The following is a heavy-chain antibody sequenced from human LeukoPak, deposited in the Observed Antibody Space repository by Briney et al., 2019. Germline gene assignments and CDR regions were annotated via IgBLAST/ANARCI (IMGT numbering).Heavy chain of an antibody. J-gene: IGHJ5*02. CDR1: GYTFTSYG. CDR3: ARRSGSYGNWFDP. D-gene: IGHD1-26*01. CDR2: ISAYNGNT. V-gene: IGHV1-18*01. Sequence: ASVKVSCKASGYTFTSYGISWVRQAPGQGLEWMGWISAYNGNTKYAQILQGRVTMTTDTSTSTAYMELRSLGSDDTAVYYCARRSGSYGNWFDPWGQGTLVTVSS.